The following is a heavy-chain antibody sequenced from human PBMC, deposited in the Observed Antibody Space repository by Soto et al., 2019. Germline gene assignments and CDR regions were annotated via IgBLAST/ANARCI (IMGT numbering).Heavy chain of an antibody. V-gene: IGHV3-21*01. CDR3: ARDRRRSGSCYRSSAFAM. CDR1: GFNFSTYT. D-gene: IGHD2-15*01. J-gene: IGHJ3*02. Sequence: EAQLVESGGGLVKPGGSLRVSCAASGFNFSTYTMNWVRQAPGKGLEWVSSISGNNVYLYYADSVKGGYSISRDTSTNSLTIEMSRRRAEDTAIYYCARDRRRSGSCYRSSAFAMWGKGTLAT. CDR2: ISGNNVYL.